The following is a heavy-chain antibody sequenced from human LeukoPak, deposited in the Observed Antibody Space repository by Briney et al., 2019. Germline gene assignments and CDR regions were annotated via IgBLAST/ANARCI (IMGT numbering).Heavy chain of an antibody. V-gene: IGHV3-7*01. Sequence: GRSLRLSCAASGFTFSSYGMHWVRQAPGKGLEWVANIKQDGSEKYYVDSVKGRFTISRDNAKNSLYLQMNSLRAEDTAVYYCARDRDYYGMDVWGQATTVAVAS. J-gene: IGHJ6*02. CDR2: IKQDGSEK. CDR3: ARDRDYYGMDV. CDR1: GFTFSSYG.